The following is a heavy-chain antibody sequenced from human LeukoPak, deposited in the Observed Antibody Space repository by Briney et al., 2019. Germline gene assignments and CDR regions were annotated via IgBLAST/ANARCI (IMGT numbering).Heavy chain of an antibody. D-gene: IGHD3-22*01. J-gene: IGHJ4*02. CDR1: GFTFDDYG. CDR3: ARVSSHYYDSSGYYGY. V-gene: IGHV3-20*04. Sequence: GGSLRLSCAASGFTFDDYGMSWVRQAPGKGLEWVSGINWNGGSTGYADSVKGRFTISRDNAKNSLYLQMNSLRAEDTALYYCARVSSHYYDSSGYYGYWGQGTLVTVSS. CDR2: INWNGGST.